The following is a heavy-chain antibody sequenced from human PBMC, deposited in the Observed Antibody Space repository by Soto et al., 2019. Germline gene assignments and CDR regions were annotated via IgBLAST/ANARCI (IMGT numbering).Heavy chain of an antibody. J-gene: IGHJ4*02. CDR1: GFTFSNAW. Sequence: EVQLVESGGGLVNPGGSLRLSCAGSGFTFSNAWMNWVRQAPGKGLEWVGRIKSKTDGGTTDYAAPVKGRFTISRDDSKNTLFLQMNSQKTEDTGLYYCTTDNGWRSFDHWGQGALVTVSS. D-gene: IGHD3-3*01. CDR2: IKSKTDGGTT. CDR3: TTDNGWRSFDH. V-gene: IGHV3-15*07.